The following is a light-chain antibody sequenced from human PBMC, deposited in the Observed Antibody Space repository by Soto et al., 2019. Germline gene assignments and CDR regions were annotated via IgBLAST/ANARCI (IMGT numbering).Light chain of an antibody. J-gene: IGKJ1*01. CDR3: QQYNNWPRT. CDR1: QSVNSN. V-gene: IGKV3-15*01. CDR2: GAS. Sequence: ETLMTQSAATLSVSPGERVTLSCRASQSVNSNLAWYQQKPGQAPRLLIYGASTRVTGIPARFGGSGSGTDFTLAISSLQSEDFAIYYCQQYNNWPRTFGQGTKVEI.